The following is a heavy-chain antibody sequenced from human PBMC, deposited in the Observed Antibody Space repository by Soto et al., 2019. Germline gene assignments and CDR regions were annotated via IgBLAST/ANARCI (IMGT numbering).Heavy chain of an antibody. V-gene: IGHV4-31*03. D-gene: IGHD2-2*01. CDR3: ARGLGYCSSTSCSSFDY. Sequence: QVQLQESGPGLVKPSQTLSLTYTVSGGSISSGGYYWSWIRQHPGKGLEWIGYIYYSGSTYYNPSLKSRVTISVDTSKNQFSLKLSSVTAADTAVYYCARGLGYCSSTSCSSFDYWGQGTLVTVSS. J-gene: IGHJ4*02. CDR2: IYYSGST. CDR1: GGSISSGGYY.